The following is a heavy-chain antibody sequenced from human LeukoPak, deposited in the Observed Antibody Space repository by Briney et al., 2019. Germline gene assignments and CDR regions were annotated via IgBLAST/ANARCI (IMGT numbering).Heavy chain of an antibody. Sequence: SETLSLTCTVSGGSISSSSYYWGWLRQPPGKGLEWIGSIYYSGSTYYNPSLKSRVTISVDTSKNQFSLKLSSVTAADTAVYYCARRGVYGDLDYWGQGTLVTVSS. CDR3: ARRGVYGDLDY. CDR2: IYYSGST. CDR1: GGSISSSSYY. D-gene: IGHD4-17*01. V-gene: IGHV4-39*01. J-gene: IGHJ4*02.